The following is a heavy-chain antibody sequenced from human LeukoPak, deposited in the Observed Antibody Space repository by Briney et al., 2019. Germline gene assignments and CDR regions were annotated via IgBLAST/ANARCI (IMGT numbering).Heavy chain of an antibody. V-gene: IGHV3-13*01. D-gene: IGHD6-13*01. CDR1: GFTFRSYD. CDR2: IGTAGEI. CDR3: ARAAYSSTWYSRYFDL. J-gene: IGHJ2*01. Sequence: GGSLRLSCAASGFTFRSYDMHWVRQATGKGLEWVSGIGTAGEIYYPGSVKGRFTISRGNAKNSLYLQMNSLRAGDTVVYYCARAAYSSTWYSRYFDLWGRGTLVTVSS.